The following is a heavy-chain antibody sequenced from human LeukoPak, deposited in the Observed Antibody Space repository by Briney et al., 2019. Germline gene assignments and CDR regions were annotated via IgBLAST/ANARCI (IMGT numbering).Heavy chain of an antibody. CDR3: ARIYSSYYFDY. D-gene: IGHD6-13*01. Sequence: SQTLSLTCTVSGGSISSGSYYWSWIRQPAGKGLEWIGRIYTSGSTNYNPSLKSRVTISVDTSKNQFSLKLSSVTAADTAVYYCARIYSSYYFDYWGQGTLVTVSS. CDR2: IYTSGST. V-gene: IGHV4-61*02. J-gene: IGHJ4*02. CDR1: GGSISSGSYY.